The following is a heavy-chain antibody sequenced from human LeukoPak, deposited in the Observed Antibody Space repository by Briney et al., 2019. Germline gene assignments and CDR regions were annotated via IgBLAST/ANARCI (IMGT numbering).Heavy chain of an antibody. D-gene: IGHD3-3*01. V-gene: IGHV4-59*01. CDR3: ARQTRSLEWDE. CDR1: GGSISSYY. J-gene: IGHJ4*02. Sequence: SETLSLTCTVSGGSISSYYWSWVRQPPGKGLEWIGYIYYSGSTNYNPSLKSRVTISVDTSKNQFSLKVSSVTAADTAVYYCARQTRSLEWDEWGQGTLVTVSS. CDR2: IYYSGST.